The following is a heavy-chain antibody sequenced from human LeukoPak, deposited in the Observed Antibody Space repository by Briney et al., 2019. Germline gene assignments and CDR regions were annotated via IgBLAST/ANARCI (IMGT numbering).Heavy chain of an antibody. V-gene: IGHV3-15*01. CDR2: IKSKTDGGTT. CDR3: TTDVYYGSGSYYTGFDY. CDR1: GFTFNDAW. Sequence: GGSLRLSSAASGFTFNDAWMSWVRQAPGKGLEWVGRIKSKTDGGTTDYATPVKGRFTISRDDSKNTLYLQMNSLKSEDTAVYYCTTDVYYGSGSYYTGFDYWGQGTLVTVSS. D-gene: IGHD3-10*01. J-gene: IGHJ4*02.